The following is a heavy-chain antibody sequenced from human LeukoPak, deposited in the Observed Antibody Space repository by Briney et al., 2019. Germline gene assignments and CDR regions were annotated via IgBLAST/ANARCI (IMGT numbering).Heavy chain of an antibody. CDR3: ARQRDGYEPPYGIDY. D-gene: IGHD5-24*01. CDR1: GYSFTSYW. CDR2: IYPGDSDT. J-gene: IGHJ4*02. Sequence: PGESLQISCKGSGYSFTSYWIGWLRPMPGKGLEWMGIIYPGDSDTRYSPSFQGQVTISADKSISTAYLQWSSLKASNIAMYYCARQRDGYEPPYGIDYWGQGTLVTVSS. V-gene: IGHV5-51*01.